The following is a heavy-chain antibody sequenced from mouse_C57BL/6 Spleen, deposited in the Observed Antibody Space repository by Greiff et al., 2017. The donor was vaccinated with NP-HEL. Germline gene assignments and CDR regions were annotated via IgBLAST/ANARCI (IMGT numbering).Heavy chain of an antibody. Sequence: VQLQQSGAELVKPGASVKLSCKASGYAFSSYWMHWVKQRPGQGLEWIGQIYPGDGDTNYNGKFKGKATLTADKSSSTAYMQLSSLTSEDSAVYFCARKDSSGPCYYAMDYWGQGTSVTVSS. CDR1: GYAFSSYW. V-gene: IGHV1-80*01. J-gene: IGHJ4*01. CDR2: IYPGDGDT. CDR3: ARKDSSGPCYYAMDY. D-gene: IGHD3-2*02.